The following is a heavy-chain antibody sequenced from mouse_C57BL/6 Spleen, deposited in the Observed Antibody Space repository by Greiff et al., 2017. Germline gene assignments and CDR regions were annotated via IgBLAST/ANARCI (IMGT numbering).Heavy chain of an antibody. J-gene: IGHJ4*01. CDR2: LVPNSGGT. V-gene: IGHV1-72*01. CDR1: GYTFTSYW. Sequence: QVQLQQPGAELVKPGASVKLSCKASGYTFTSYWMHWVKQRPGRGIEWIGRLVPNSGGTKYNEKFKSKATLTVDKPSSTAYMQLSSLTSEDSAVYYCARRDYYAMDYWGQGTSVTVSS. CDR3: ARRDYYAMDY.